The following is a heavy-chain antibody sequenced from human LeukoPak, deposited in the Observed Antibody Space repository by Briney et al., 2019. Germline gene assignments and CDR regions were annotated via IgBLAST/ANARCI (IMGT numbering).Heavy chain of an antibody. D-gene: IGHD6-6*01. CDR2: IYYSGST. V-gene: IGHV4-39*02. CDR3: ATAARPGYYFDY. J-gene: IGHJ4*02. Sequence: KPSETLSLTCTVSGGSISSSSDYWGWIRQAPGKGLEWIGSIYYSGSTYYNPSLKSRVTISIGTSNNHFSLKVTSLTAADTAVYYCATAARPGYYFDYWGQGTLVTVSS. CDR1: GGSISSSSDY.